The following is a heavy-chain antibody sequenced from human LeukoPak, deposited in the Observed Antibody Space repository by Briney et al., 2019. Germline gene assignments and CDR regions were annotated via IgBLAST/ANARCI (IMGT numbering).Heavy chain of an antibody. CDR2: IYTSGST. V-gene: IGHV4-61*02. Sequence: NPSQTVSLTCTVSGGSISSGSYYWSWIRQPAGKGLEWIGRIYTSGSTNYNPSLKSRVTISVDTSKNQFSLKLSSVTAADTAVYYCARGSMGGPYYYYYYMDVWGKGTTVTVSS. CDR3: ARGSMGGPYYYYYYMDV. CDR1: GGSISSGSYY. J-gene: IGHJ6*03. D-gene: IGHD2-15*01.